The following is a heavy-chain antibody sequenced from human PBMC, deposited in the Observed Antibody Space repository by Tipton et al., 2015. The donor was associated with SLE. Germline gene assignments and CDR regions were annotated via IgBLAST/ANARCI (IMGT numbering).Heavy chain of an antibody. D-gene: IGHD1-1*01. CDR3: AREDGRTGTTFGY. Sequence: TLSLTCAVYGGSFSGYYWSWIRQPPGKGLEWIGEINHSGSTNYNPSLKSRVTISVDTSKNQFSLKLSSVTAADTAVYYCAREDGRTGTTFGYWGQGTLVTVSS. CDR2: INHSGST. CDR1: GGSFSGYY. V-gene: IGHV4-34*01. J-gene: IGHJ4*02.